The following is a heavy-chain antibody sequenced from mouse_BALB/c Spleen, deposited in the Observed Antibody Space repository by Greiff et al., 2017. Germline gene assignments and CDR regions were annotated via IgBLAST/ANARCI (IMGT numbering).Heavy chain of an antibody. Sequence: QGHVKQSGAELVRPGASVTLSCKASGYTFTDYEMHWVKQTPVHGLEWIGAIDPETGGTAYNQKFKGKATLTADKSSSTAYMELRSLTSEDSAVYYCTRSGPDYWGQGTSVTVSS. J-gene: IGHJ4*01. CDR1: GYTFTDYE. V-gene: IGHV1-15*01. D-gene: IGHD1-3*01. CDR3: TRSGPDY. CDR2: IDPETGGT.